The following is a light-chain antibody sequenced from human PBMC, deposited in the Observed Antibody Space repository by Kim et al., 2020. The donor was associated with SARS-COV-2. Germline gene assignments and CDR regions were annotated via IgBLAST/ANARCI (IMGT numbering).Light chain of an antibody. Sequence: PPGETATLSCRASRSVRDNNLAWYMQKPGQAPRSLIYGASTRATGIPDRFRGSGSGTDFALSINRLEPEDFAVYYCQQYGNSPNSFGQGTKLEIK. V-gene: IGKV3-20*01. CDR3: QQYGNSPNS. J-gene: IGKJ2*03. CDR1: RSVRDNN. CDR2: GAS.